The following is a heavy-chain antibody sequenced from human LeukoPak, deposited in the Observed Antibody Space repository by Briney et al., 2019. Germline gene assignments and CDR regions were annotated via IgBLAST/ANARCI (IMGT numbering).Heavy chain of an antibody. Sequence: SETLSLTCTVSGGSISSYYWSWIRQPAGKGLEWIGSIYHSGSTYYNPSLKSRVTISVDTSKNQFSLKLSSVTAADTAVYYCARVDPERQPFDYWGQGTLVTVSS. J-gene: IGHJ4*02. CDR1: GGSISSYY. CDR2: IYHSGST. D-gene: IGHD1-1*01. CDR3: ARVDPERQPFDY. V-gene: IGHV4-4*07.